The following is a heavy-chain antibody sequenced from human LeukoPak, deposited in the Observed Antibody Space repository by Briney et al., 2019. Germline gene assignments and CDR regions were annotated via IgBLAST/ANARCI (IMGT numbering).Heavy chain of an antibody. Sequence: GGSLRLSCAASGFTFSSYSMNWVRQAPGKGLEWVSSISSSSYIYYADSVKGRFTISRDNAKNSLYLQMKSLRAEDTAVYYCARERGAYDYGDYVDLWGRGTLVTVSS. V-gene: IGHV3-21*01. CDR3: ARERGAYDYGDYVDL. CDR1: GFTFSSYS. J-gene: IGHJ2*01. D-gene: IGHD4-17*01. CDR2: ISSSSYI.